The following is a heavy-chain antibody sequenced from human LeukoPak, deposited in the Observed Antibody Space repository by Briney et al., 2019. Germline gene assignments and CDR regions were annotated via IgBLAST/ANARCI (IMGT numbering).Heavy chain of an antibody. CDR2: IYPGDSDT. CDR3: ARAIVVVPADNRWPNWFDP. CDR1: GYSFTSYW. V-gene: IGHV5-51*01. D-gene: IGHD2-2*01. Sequence: GESLKISCNGSGYSFTSYWIGWVRQMPGKGLEWMGIIYPGDSDTRYSPSFQGQVTISADKSISTAYLQWSSRKSSDTAMYYCARAIVVVPADNRWPNWFDPWGQGTLVTASS. J-gene: IGHJ5*02.